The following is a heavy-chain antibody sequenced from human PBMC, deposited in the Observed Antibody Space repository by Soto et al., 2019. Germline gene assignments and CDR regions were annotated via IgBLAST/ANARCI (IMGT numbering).Heavy chain of an antibody. CDR2: ISAYNGNT. CDR1: GYTFTSYG. D-gene: IGHD2-2*01. V-gene: IGHV1-18*01. CDR3: ARDHPDIVVVPAGP. J-gene: IGHJ5*02. Sequence: ASVKVSCKASGYTFTSYGISLVRQAPGQGLEWMGWISAYNGNTNYAQKLQGRVTMTTDTSTSTAYMELRSLRSDDTAVYYCARDHPDIVVVPAGPWGQGTLVTVSS.